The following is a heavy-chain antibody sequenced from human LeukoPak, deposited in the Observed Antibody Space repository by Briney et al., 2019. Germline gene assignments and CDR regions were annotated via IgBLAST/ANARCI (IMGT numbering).Heavy chain of an antibody. CDR1: GFTFSSYA. J-gene: IGHJ4*02. V-gene: IGHV3-30*04. CDR2: ISYDGSNK. Sequence: PGRSLRLSCAASGFTFSSYAMHWVRQAPGKGLEWVAVISYDGSNKYYADSVKGRFTISRDNSKNTLYLQMNSLRAEDTAVYYCARTIAVAASLPDYWGQGTLVTVSS. D-gene: IGHD6-19*01. CDR3: ARTIAVAASLPDY.